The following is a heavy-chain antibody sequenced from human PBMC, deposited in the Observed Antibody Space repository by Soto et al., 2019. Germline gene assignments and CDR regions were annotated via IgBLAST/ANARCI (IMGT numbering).Heavy chain of an antibody. CDR1: GYTCTSYG. Sequence: QVQLVQSGAEVKQPGASVKVSCKASGYTCTSYGISRVRQAPGQGLEWMGWISAYNGNKKYAQKLQGRVTMTTDTSTSTAYMELRSLISDDTAVYYCARDLGQQLFDYWGQGTLVTVSS. D-gene: IGHD6-13*01. V-gene: IGHV1-18*01. CDR3: ARDLGQQLFDY. CDR2: ISAYNGNK. J-gene: IGHJ4*02.